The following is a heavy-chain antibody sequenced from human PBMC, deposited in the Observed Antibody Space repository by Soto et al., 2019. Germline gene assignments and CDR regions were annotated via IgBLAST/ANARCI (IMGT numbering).Heavy chain of an antibody. V-gene: IGHV3-23*01. Sequence: GGSLRLSCAASGFTFSNYAMTWVRQAPGKGLEWVSTLTGNGGSTYYVDSVRGRFTISRDNSNGTLYLQMNSLRADDTAVYYCAKGYDSGGYSAAHFDSWGQGTLVTVSS. CDR2: LTGNGGST. D-gene: IGHD3-22*01. J-gene: IGHJ4*02. CDR3: AKGYDSGGYSAAHFDS. CDR1: GFTFSNYA.